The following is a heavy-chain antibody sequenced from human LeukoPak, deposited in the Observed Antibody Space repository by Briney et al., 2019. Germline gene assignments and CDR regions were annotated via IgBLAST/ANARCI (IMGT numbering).Heavy chain of an antibody. CDR2: IKQDGSEK. CDR3: ARGGGYYDSSGYLALHY. Sequence: GGSLRLSCAASGFTFSTCAMSWVRQAPGKGLEWVANIKQDGSEKYYVDSVKGRFTISRDNAKNSLYLQMNSLRAEDTAVYYCARGGGYYDSSGYLALHYWGQGTLVTVSS. CDR1: GFTFSTCA. D-gene: IGHD3-22*01. J-gene: IGHJ4*02. V-gene: IGHV3-7*01.